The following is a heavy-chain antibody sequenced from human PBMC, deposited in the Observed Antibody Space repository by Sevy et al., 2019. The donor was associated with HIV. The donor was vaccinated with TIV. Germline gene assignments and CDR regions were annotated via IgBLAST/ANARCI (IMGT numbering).Heavy chain of an antibody. V-gene: IGHV1-24*01. CDR1: GYTLTQLS. Sequence: GESLKISCKVSGYTLTQLSMHWVRQAPGSGLEWMGSLDREDGETLYAQNFQGRVTMTEDTSTDTAYMALSSLRSEDTAIYYCATTKDYYDSSGSPFDYWGQGTLVTVSS. D-gene: IGHD3-22*01. J-gene: IGHJ4*02. CDR3: ATTKDYYDSSGSPFDY. CDR2: LDREDGET.